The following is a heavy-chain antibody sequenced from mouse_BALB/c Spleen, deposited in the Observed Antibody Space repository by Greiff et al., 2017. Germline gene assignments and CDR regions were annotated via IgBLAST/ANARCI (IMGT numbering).Heavy chain of an antibody. CDR3: ASEHYYDRDDYYAMDY. CDR1: GFSLTSYG. Sequence: VQLKESGPGLVAPSQSLSITCTVSGFSLTSYGVHWVRQPPGKGLEWLGVIWAGGSTNYNSALMSRLSISKDNSKSQVFLKMNSLQTDDTAMYDSASEHYYDRDDYYAMDYWGQGTSVTVSS. D-gene: IGHD1-1*01. J-gene: IGHJ4*01. V-gene: IGHV2-9*02. CDR2: IWAGGST.